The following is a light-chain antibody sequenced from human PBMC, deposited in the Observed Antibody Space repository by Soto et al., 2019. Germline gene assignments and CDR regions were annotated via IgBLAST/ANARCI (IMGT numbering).Light chain of an antibody. CDR1: QSVASSY. V-gene: IGKV3-20*01. J-gene: IGKJ1*01. Sequence: EVVLTQSPGTLSLSPGERVTLSCRASQSVASSYLAWYQQKPGRAPRLLFYSASSRANGIPDRFSGSGSGTDFTITISRLEPEDFAVYYCHHFGSLPETFGQGTNVE. CDR3: HHFGSLPET. CDR2: SAS.